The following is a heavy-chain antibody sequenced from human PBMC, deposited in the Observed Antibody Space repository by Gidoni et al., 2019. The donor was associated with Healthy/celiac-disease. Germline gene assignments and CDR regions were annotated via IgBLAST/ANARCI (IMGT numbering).Heavy chain of an antibody. J-gene: IGHJ4*02. Sequence: EVQLVESGGGLVQPGGSLRLSCAASGFTFSSYDMRLVRQATGKGLEWVSAICTAANPYYPGSVKGRFTISRENAKNALYLQMNSLRAGDTAVYYCARGGRDDSSGYYSYYFDYWGQGTLVTVSS. V-gene: IGHV3-13*05. CDR2: ICTAANP. CDR1: GFTFSSYD. CDR3: ARGGRDDSSGYYSYYFDY. D-gene: IGHD3-22*01.